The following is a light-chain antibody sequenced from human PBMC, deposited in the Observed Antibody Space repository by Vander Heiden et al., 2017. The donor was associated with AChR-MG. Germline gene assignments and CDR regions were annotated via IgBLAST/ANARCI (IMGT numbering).Light chain of an antibody. V-gene: IGLV1-44*01. J-gene: IGLJ3*02. CDR1: TSNIGSNP. Sequence: QSVLTPPPSASGAPGQRAIISCSGSTSNIGSNPVSWYQQLPGTAPNLLIFNDNQRHSGVPDRFSGSRSGTSASLAISGLQSVDEADYYCAAWDDSLNGPWVFGGGTKLAV. CDR2: NDN. CDR3: AAWDDSLNGPWV.